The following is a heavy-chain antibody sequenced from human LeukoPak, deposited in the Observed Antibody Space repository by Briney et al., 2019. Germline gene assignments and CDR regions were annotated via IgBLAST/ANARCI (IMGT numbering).Heavy chain of an antibody. CDR2: INPSGGST. V-gene: IGHV1-46*01. CDR3: ARALEGYCSSTSCDKGDWFDP. CDR1: GYTFTSYY. J-gene: IGHJ5*02. Sequence: GASVKVSCKASGYTFTSYYMHWVRQAPGQGLEWMGIINPSGGSTSYAQKFQGRVTMTRDTSTSTVYMELSSLRSEDTAVYYCARALEGYCSSTSCDKGDWFDPWGQGTLVTVSS. D-gene: IGHD2-2*02.